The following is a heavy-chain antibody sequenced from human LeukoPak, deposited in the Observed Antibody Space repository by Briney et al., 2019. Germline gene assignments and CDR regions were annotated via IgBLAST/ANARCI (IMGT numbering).Heavy chain of an antibody. Sequence: SSETLSLTCAVYDGSFSGYYWSWIRQPPGKGLEWIGEINHSGSTNYNPSLKSRVAISVDTSKNQFSLKLRSVTAADTAVYYRARHYGPWGQGTLVTVSS. CDR1: DGSFSGYY. V-gene: IGHV4-34*01. CDR3: ARHYGP. J-gene: IGHJ4*02. CDR2: INHSGST. D-gene: IGHD3-16*01.